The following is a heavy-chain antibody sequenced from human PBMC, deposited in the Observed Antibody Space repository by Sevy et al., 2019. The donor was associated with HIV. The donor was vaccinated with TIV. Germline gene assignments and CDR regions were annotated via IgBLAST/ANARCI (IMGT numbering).Heavy chain of an antibody. D-gene: IGHD1-20*01. V-gene: IGHV3-21*01. J-gene: IGHJ5*02. Sequence: GGSLRLSCAASGFTFSSYTINWVRQAPGKGLEWVSSISSRSNYIYYVDSVKGRFTISRDNAKNSLYLQMNSLRAEDTAVYYCARVYTRYYNTWGQGTLVTVSS. CDR1: GFTFSSYT. CDR3: ARVYTRYYNT. CDR2: ISSRSNYI.